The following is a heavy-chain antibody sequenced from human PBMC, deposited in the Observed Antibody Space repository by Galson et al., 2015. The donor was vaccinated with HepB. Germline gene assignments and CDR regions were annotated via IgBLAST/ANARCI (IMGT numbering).Heavy chain of an antibody. J-gene: IGHJ3*02. Sequence: SLRLSCAPSGLTFSSYAMNWVRQAPGKGLEWVSGISGSGYNTYYADSVKGRFTISRDNSKNTLFLQMNSLRAEDTAVYYCARGIYITSSAAFDMWGQGTTVTVSS. CDR1: GLTFSSYA. V-gene: IGHV3-23*01. CDR3: ARGIYITSSAAFDM. CDR2: ISGSGYNT. D-gene: IGHD3-10*01.